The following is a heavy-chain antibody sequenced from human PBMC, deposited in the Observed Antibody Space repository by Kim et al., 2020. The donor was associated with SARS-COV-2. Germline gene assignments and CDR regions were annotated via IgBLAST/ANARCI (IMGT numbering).Heavy chain of an antibody. Sequence: GGSLRLSCAASGFTFSDYYMSWIRQAPGKGLEWVSYISSSSSYTNYADSVKGRFTISRDNAKNSLYLQMNSLRAEDTAVYYCASSLAVAGILPYYLDYWGQGTLVTVSS. D-gene: IGHD6-19*01. CDR2: ISSSSSYT. CDR1: GFTFSDYY. J-gene: IGHJ4*02. CDR3: ASSLAVAGILPYYLDY. V-gene: IGHV3-11*06.